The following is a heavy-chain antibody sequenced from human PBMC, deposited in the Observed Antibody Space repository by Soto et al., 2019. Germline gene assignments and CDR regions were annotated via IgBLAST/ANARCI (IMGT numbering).Heavy chain of an antibody. D-gene: IGHD3-22*01. Sequence: GGSLRLSCAASGFTFSGHGRPWVCLGAGKGLEWVAVISYGGSNKYYADAVKGRFTISRDNSKNTLYLQMNSLRDEDTAVYYWAIDQRPMIVVTAYYGMDVTGQGTTETLSS. CDR3: AIDQRPMIVVTAYYGMDV. J-gene: IGHJ6*01. CDR2: ISYGGSNK. V-gene: IGHV3-30-3*01. CDR1: GFTFSGHG.